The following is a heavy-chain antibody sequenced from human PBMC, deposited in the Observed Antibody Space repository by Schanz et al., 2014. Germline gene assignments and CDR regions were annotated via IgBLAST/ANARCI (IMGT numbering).Heavy chain of an antibody. V-gene: IGHV3-11*01. CDR3: ARAQGVIRLYYGVDV. CDR1: GFTFRDYY. CDR2: ISHTGETQ. Sequence: QVELVESGGGLVKPGGSLRLSCAPSGFTFRDYYMAWVRQAPGKGLEWLSSISHTGETQHSADSVQGRFTISRDNSMNTVYLQMNSLRSDDAAVYYCARAQGVIRLYYGVDVWGQGTTVTVSS. D-gene: IGHD3-10*01. J-gene: IGHJ6*02.